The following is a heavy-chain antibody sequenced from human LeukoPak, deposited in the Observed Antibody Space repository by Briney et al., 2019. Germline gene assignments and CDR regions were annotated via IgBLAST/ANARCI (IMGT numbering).Heavy chain of an antibody. CDR1: EFTFITYN. V-gene: IGHV3-21*01. CDR3: ARVEDYDILTGFDY. CDR2: ISTSSSYI. D-gene: IGHD3-9*01. Sequence: GGSLRLSCAASEFTFITYNMNWVRQAPGKGLEWVSSISTSSSYIYYADSVRGRFTISRDNAKNSLYLQMNSLRAEDTAVYYCARVEDYDILTGFDYWGQGTLVTVSS. J-gene: IGHJ4*02.